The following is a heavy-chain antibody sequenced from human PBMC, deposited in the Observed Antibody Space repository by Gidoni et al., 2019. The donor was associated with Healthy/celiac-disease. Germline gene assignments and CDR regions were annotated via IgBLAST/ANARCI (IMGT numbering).Heavy chain of an antibody. CDR2: ISGSGGST. J-gene: IGHJ4*02. D-gene: IGHD6-19*01. Sequence: AASGFTFSSYAMSWVRQAPGKGLEWVSAISGSGGSTYYADSVKGRFTISRDNSKNTLYLQMNSLRAEDTAVYYCAKVFGYSSGWYGATGFDYWGQGTLVTVSS. V-gene: IGHV3-23*01. CDR1: GFTFSSYA. CDR3: AKVFGYSSGWYGATGFDY.